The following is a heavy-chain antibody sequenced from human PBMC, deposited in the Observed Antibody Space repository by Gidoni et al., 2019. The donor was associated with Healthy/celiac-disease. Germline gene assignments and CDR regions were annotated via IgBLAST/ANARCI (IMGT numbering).Heavy chain of an antibody. CDR2: ISSSSSYI. D-gene: IGHD6-13*01. CDR3: ARVGDSSLYYFDY. CDR1: GFPFSSYS. J-gene: IGHJ4*02. Sequence: EVQLVASGGGLVKPGGSLRLSFAASGFPFSSYSMNWVRQAPGKGLEWVSSISSSSSYIYYADSVKGRFTISRDNAKNSLYLQMNSLRAEDTAVYYCARVGDSSLYYFDYWGQGTLVTVSS. V-gene: IGHV3-21*01.